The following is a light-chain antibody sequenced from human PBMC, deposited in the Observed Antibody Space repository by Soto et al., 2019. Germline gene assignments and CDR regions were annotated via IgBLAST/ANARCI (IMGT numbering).Light chain of an antibody. Sequence: EIVLTQSPGTLSLSPVERATLSCTASQSISGSYLAWYQQKPGQAPRLLIYGASSRATGIPDRFSGSGSGTDFTLTISRLEPEDFAVYYCQQYGSSPPITFGQGTRLEIK. J-gene: IGKJ5*01. CDR2: GAS. CDR1: QSISGSY. V-gene: IGKV3-20*01. CDR3: QQYGSSPPIT.